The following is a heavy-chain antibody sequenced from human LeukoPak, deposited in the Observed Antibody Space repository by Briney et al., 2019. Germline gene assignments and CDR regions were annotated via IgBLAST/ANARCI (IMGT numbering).Heavy chain of an antibody. CDR1: GFTFSSYW. CDR2: INHNGST. D-gene: IGHD2-2*01. J-gene: IGHJ6*02. V-gene: IGHV4-34*01. CDR3: AGGPGYCSSTSCYGAYYYYGMDV. Sequence: PGGSLRLSCAASGFTFSSYWMSWVRQAPGKGLEWIGEINHNGSTNYNPSLKSRVTISVDTSKNQFSLKLSSVTAADTAVYYCAGGPGYCSSTSCYGAYYYYGMDVWGQGTTVTVSS.